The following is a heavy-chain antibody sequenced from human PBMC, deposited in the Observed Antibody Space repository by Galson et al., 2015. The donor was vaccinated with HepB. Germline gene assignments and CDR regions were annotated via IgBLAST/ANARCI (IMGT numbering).Heavy chain of an antibody. CDR2: IWYDGSNK. D-gene: IGHD3-9*01. CDR1: GFTFSRYG. Sequence: SLRLSCAASGFTFSRYGMHWVRQAPGKGLEWVAVIWYDGSNKYYADSVKGRFTISRDNSKNTLYLQMNSLRAEDTAVYYCARDNAGELRVRYFDWLDYWGQGTLVTVSS. J-gene: IGHJ4*02. CDR3: ARDNAGELRVRYFDWLDY. V-gene: IGHV3-33*08.